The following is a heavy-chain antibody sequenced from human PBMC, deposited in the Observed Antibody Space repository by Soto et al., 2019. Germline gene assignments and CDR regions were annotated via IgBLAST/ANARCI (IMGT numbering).Heavy chain of an antibody. CDR2: IYPGDSDT. Sequence: GESLKISCKGSGYSFTSYWNGWVRQMPGKGLEWMGIIYPGDSDTRYSPSFQGQVTISADKSISTANLQWSSLKASDTAMYYCARNIAASKDMWPWFYSYFKGMGAWGQG. CDR3: ARNIAASKDMWPWFYSYFKGMGA. D-gene: IGHD6-13*01. J-gene: IGHJ6*02. CDR1: GYSFTSYW. V-gene: IGHV5-51*01.